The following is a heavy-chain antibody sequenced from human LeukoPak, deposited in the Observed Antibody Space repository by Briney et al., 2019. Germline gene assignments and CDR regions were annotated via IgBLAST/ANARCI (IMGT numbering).Heavy chain of an antibody. D-gene: IGHD6-19*01. V-gene: IGHV4-59*08. Sequence: SETLSLTCTVSGGSINYYYWSWIRQSPEKGLEWIGYIYYSGPTNYNPSLKSRVTISIDTSKNQFSLKLTSVTAADTAVYYCGRRSVATSAEDYWGQGTLVIVSS. CDR3: GRRSVATSAEDY. J-gene: IGHJ4*02. CDR2: IYYSGPT. CDR1: GGSINYYY.